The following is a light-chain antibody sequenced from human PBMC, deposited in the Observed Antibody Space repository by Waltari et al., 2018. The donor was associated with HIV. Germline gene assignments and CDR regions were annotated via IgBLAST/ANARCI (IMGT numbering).Light chain of an antibody. Sequence: EIVMTQSPATLSVSPGERATLSCRASQSISSTLAWYQQKPGQAPRLLIYGASTRATGIPARFSGSGSRTEFTLTISSLQSEDFAVYYCQQYNNWPRTFGQGTKLEIK. CDR3: QQYNNWPRT. V-gene: IGKV3-15*01. CDR1: QSISST. CDR2: GAS. J-gene: IGKJ2*01.